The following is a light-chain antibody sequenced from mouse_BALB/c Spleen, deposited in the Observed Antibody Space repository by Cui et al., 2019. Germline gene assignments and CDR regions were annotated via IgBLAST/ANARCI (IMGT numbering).Light chain of an antibody. Sequence: QIVLTQSPALMSASPGEKVTMTCSASSSVSYMYWYQQKPRSSPKPWIYLTSNLASGVPARFSGSGSGTSYPLTISSMEAEDAATYYCQQWSSNPPTFGAGTKLELK. CDR1: SSVSY. J-gene: IGKJ5*01. CDR2: LTS. V-gene: IGKV4-68*01. CDR3: QQWSSNPPT.